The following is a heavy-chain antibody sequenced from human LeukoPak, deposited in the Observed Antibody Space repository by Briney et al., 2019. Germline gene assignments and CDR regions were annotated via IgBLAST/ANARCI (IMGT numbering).Heavy chain of an antibody. D-gene: IGHD2-21*01. CDR2: VHYDGKI. V-gene: IGHV3-53*01. CDR1: GFSVSGKF. Sequence: GGSLRLSCAASGFSVSGKFMSWVRQAPGKGLEWVSIVHYDGKIRYAGSVGGRFTIYRDDSENTLFLQMNSLRVDDTAVYFCASGDGYLQPYWGQGTLVTVSS. J-gene: IGHJ4*02. CDR3: ASGDGYLQPY.